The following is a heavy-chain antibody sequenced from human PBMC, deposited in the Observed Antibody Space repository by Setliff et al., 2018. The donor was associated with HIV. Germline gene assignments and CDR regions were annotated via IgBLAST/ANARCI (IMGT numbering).Heavy chain of an antibody. J-gene: IGHJ3*02. Sequence: RLSCAASGFSFSDFWMHWVRQAPGKGLAWVSRVYSAGTTTTYADSVKGRFTISRDNGKNTLYLQMNSLRAEDSAVYFCARVGLGGAFDIWGQGTKVTVSS. V-gene: IGHV3-74*01. CDR2: VYSAGTTT. CDR1: GFSFSDFW. D-gene: IGHD1-26*01. CDR3: ARVGLGGAFDI.